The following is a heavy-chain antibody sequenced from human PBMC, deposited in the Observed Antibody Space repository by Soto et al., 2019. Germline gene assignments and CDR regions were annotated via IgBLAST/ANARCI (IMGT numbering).Heavy chain of an antibody. Sequence: QVQLVQSGAEVKKPGASVKVSCKASGYTFTSYGISWVRQAPGQGLEWMGWISAYNGNTNYAQKLQGRVTMTTDTSTSTAYMELRSLRSDDTAVYYCARDCSEDYRYYSYGMDVWGQGTTVTVSS. D-gene: IGHD4-4*01. J-gene: IGHJ6*02. CDR2: ISAYNGNT. CDR3: ARDCSEDYRYYSYGMDV. V-gene: IGHV1-18*01. CDR1: GYTFTSYG.